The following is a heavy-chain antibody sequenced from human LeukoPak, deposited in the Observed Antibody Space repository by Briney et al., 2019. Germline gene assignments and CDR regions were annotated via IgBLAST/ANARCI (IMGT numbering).Heavy chain of an antibody. V-gene: IGHV3-33*01. J-gene: IGHJ4*02. CDR1: GFIFSNYG. CDR3: AREWGRIAVAGGPGY. CDR2: IWYEGQTK. D-gene: IGHD6-19*01. Sequence: PGESLRLSCEASGFIFSNYGMHWVRQAPGKGLEWLALIWYEGQTKFYADSVEGRFTISRDNSGNTLFLHMTNLRVEDTAVYYCAREWGRIAVAGGPGYWGQGALVTVSS.